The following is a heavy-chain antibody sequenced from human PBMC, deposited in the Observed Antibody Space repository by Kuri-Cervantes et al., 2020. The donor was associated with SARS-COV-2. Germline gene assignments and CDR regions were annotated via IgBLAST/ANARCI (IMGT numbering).Heavy chain of an antibody. CDR1: GFTFSSYW. Sequence: GESLKISCAASGFTFSSYWMSWVRQAPGKGLEWVANIKQDGSEKYYVDSVKGRFTISRDNAKNSLYLQMNSLRAEDTAVYYCASTTKSYYDSTQVAYWGQGTLVTVSS. CDR2: IKQDGSEK. V-gene: IGHV3-7*05. D-gene: IGHD3-22*01. CDR3: ASTTKSYYDSTQVAY. J-gene: IGHJ4*02.